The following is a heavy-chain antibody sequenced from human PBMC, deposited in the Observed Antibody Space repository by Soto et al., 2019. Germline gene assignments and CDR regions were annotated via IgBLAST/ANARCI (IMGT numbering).Heavy chain of an antibody. CDR2: ISGSGGST. Sequence: SLRLSCAASGFTFSSYAMSWVRQAPGRGLEWVSAISGSGGSTYYADSVKCRFTISRDNSKNTLYLQMNSLTTEDTAVYYCAKSLYSSSRWFDPWGQGTLVTVSS. CDR3: AKSLYSSSRWFDP. CDR1: GFTFSSYA. J-gene: IGHJ5*02. D-gene: IGHD6-6*01. V-gene: IGHV3-23*01.